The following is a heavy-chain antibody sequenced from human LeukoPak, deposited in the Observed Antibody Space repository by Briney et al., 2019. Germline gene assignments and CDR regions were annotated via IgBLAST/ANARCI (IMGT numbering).Heavy chain of an antibody. CDR3: ARQGYSSGWNERGYGY. J-gene: IGHJ4*02. CDR2: IYPGDSDT. CDR1: GSLFTSYC. D-gene: IGHD6-19*01. Sequence: GGSLEISFKGSGSLFTSYCIGWVRQVPGKGLEWMWIIYPGDSDTRYSPSFQGKVTISADKSISTAYLQWSSLKASDTAMYYCARQGYSSGWNERGYGYWGQGTLVTVSS. V-gene: IGHV5-51*01.